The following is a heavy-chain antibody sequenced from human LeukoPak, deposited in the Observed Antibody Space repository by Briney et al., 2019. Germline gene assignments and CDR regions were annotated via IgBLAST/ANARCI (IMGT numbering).Heavy chain of an antibody. CDR2: IHPNTGAT. Sequence: ASVKVSCKTSGYTITDYYLHWVRQAPGQGLEWVGWIHPNTGATHHAQKFQGRLTMTRDTSISTVYMELTRLRSDDTAVYYCARDQGGYDLGYWGQGTLVTVSS. CDR1: GYTITDYY. D-gene: IGHD5-12*01. J-gene: IGHJ4*02. CDR3: ARDQGGYDLGY. V-gene: IGHV1-2*02.